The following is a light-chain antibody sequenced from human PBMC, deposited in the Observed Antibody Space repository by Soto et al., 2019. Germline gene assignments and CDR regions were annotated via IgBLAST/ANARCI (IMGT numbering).Light chain of an antibody. V-gene: IGKV3-15*01. Sequence: EIVMTQSPATLSVSPGERATLSCSASQSVSSNLAWYQQKPGQAPRLLIYGASTRATGIPARFSGSGSGTEFTLTISSLQSEDFAVYYCQQSNNWPYTFGQGTKLEIK. CDR3: QQSNNWPYT. J-gene: IGKJ2*01. CDR1: QSVSSN. CDR2: GAS.